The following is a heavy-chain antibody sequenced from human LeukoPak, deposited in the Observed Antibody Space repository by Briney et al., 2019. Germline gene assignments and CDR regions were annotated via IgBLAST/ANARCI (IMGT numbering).Heavy chain of an antibody. V-gene: IGHV3-30*02. D-gene: IGHD3-9*01. CDR3: AKGYYDILTGYYNWFDH. CDR2: IRYDGSNK. J-gene: IGHJ5*02. CDR1: GFTFSSYG. Sequence: GGSLRLSCAASGFTFSSYGMHWVRQAPGKGLEWVAFIRYDGSNKYYADSVKGRFTISRDNSKNTLYLQMNSLRAEDTAVYYCAKGYYDILTGYYNWFDHWGQGTLVTVSS.